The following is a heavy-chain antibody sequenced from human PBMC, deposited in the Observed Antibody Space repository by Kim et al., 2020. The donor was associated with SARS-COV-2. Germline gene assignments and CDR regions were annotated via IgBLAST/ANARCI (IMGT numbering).Heavy chain of an antibody. Sequence: SETLSLTCTVSGGSISSSSYYWGWIRQPPGKGLEWIGSIYYSGSTYYNPSLKSRVTITVDTSKNQFSLKLSSVTAADTAVYYCARGRIGYSSGWYYFDYWGQGTLVTVSS. CDR2: IYYSGST. V-gene: IGHV4-39*07. CDR1: GGSISSSSYY. D-gene: IGHD6-19*01. J-gene: IGHJ4*02. CDR3: ARGRIGYSSGWYYFDY.